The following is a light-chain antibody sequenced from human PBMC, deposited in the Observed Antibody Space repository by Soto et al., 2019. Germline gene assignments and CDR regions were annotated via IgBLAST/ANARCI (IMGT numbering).Light chain of an antibody. J-gene: IGKJ2*01. Sequence: EIVLTQSPATLSLSPGERVTLSCRASQSVSSYLAWYQHKPGQAPRLLIYDVSNTATGIPARFRGSGSGTDFTLTISSLEPGDSAIYYCQLLTNWRYTFGQGTKLEI. V-gene: IGKV3-11*01. CDR3: QLLTNWRYT. CDR2: DVS. CDR1: QSVSSY.